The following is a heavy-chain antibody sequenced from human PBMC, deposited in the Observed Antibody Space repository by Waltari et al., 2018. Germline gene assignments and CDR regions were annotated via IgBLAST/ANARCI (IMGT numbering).Heavy chain of an antibody. V-gene: IGHV3-23*01. Sequence: EVQLLESGGELAQPGGALGFSCAGSGFTLSRYTMPWVRQAPGKGLEWVSTINTGGTATYYADSVKGRFTISRDNSKSTLYLQMNSLRAEDTAVYYCARDGRGRIAALDYWGQGTLVTVSS. CDR3: ARDGRGRIAALDY. CDR1: GFTLSRYT. J-gene: IGHJ4*02. D-gene: IGHD6-6*01. CDR2: INTGGTAT.